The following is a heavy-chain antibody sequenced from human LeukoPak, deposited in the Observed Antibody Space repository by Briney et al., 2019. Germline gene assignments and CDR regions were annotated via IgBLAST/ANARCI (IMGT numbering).Heavy chain of an antibody. CDR2: IKQDGSEK. D-gene: IGHD6-19*01. Sequence: GGSLRLSCAASGFTFSSYWMSWVRQAPGKGLEWVANIKQDGSEKYYVDSVKGRLTISRDNAKNSLYLQMNSLRAEDTAVYYCARDRVYSSGWYDYWGQGTLVTVSS. J-gene: IGHJ4*02. CDR1: GFTFSSYW. CDR3: ARDRVYSSGWYDY. V-gene: IGHV3-7*03.